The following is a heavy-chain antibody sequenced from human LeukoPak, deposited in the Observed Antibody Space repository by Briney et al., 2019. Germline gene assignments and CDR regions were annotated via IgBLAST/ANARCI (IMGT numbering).Heavy chain of an antibody. V-gene: IGHV3-7*04. D-gene: IGHD2-21*01. CDR2: INQDGGEK. CDR3: ARMYCGGGKCYLSYFDY. Sequence: GRSLRLSCAGSGFAFSTYWMSWVRQAPGKGLEWVANINQDGGEKHYVDSVKGRFTISRDNAKDSLDLQLNSLRGEDTAVYYCARMYCGGGKCYLSYFDYWGLGTVVTVSS. CDR1: GFAFSTYW. J-gene: IGHJ4*02.